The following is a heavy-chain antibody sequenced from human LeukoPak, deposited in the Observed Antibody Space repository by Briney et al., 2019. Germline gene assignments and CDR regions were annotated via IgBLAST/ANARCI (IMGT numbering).Heavy chain of an antibody. J-gene: IGHJ5*02. CDR2: IIPIFGTA. CDR1: GGTFSSYA. CDR3: AREPDYGDFHATGVNWFDP. V-gene: IGHV1-69*01. D-gene: IGHD4-17*01. Sequence: SVKVSCKASGGTFSSYAISWVRQAPGQGLEWMGGIIPIFGTANYAQKFQGRVTITADESTSTAYMELSSLRSEDTAVYYCAREPDYGDFHATGVNWFDPWGQGTLVTVSS.